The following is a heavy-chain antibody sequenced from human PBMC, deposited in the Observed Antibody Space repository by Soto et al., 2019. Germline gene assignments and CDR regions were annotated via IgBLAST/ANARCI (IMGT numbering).Heavy chain of an antibody. CDR3: ARQLGYYYDSSGYYPSDY. CDR1: GGSISSSSYY. D-gene: IGHD3-22*01. J-gene: IGHJ4*02. Sequence: SETLSLTGTVSGGSISSSSYYWGWIRQPPGKGLEWIGSIYYSGSTYYNPSLKSRVTISVDTSKNQFSLKLSSVTAADTAVYYCARQLGYYYDSSGYYPSDYWGQGTLVTVSS. CDR2: IYYSGST. V-gene: IGHV4-39*01.